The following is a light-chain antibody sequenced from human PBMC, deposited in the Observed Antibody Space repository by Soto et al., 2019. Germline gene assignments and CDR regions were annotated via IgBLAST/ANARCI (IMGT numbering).Light chain of an antibody. CDR1: QSVNNKY. Sequence: EIVLTQSPGTLSLSPGERATLSCRASQSVNNKYLAWYQQKPGQAPRLLIYGASSRATGIPDRFSGSGSGTEFTLTISRRKPEDFAVYYCQQDASSQYTFGQGTKLEIK. CDR3: QQDASSQYT. V-gene: IGKV3-20*01. CDR2: GAS. J-gene: IGKJ2*01.